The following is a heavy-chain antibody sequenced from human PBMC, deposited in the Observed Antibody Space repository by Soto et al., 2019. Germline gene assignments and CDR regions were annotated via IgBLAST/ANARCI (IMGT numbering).Heavy chain of an antibody. D-gene: IGHD3-16*02. J-gene: IGHJ6*02. V-gene: IGHV3-30*18. CDR3: AKGHHMITFGGVIGRKSYYYYYGMDV. CDR2: ISYDGSNK. Sequence: QVQLVESGGGVVQPGRSLRLSCAASGFTFSSYGMHWVRQAPGKGLEWVAVISYDGSNKYYADSVKGRLTISRDNSKNTLYLQRNSLRAEDTAVYYCAKGHHMITFGGVIGRKSYYYYYGMDVWGQGTTVTVSS. CDR1: GFTFSSYG.